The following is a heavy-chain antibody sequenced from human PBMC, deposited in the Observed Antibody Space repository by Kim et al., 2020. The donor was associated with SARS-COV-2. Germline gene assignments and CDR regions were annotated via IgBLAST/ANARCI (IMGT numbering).Heavy chain of an antibody. D-gene: IGHD1-1*01. CDR3: ARIRAYNLDS. Sequence: GSLRLSCAASESPFDSYSLAWVRQAPGKGLEWVSSISDSGTYVFYADSVRGRFIISRDNARKSVFLQMDALRAEDTAVYYCARIRAYNLDSWGQGTLVTVSS. CDR1: ESPFDSYS. J-gene: IGHJ4*02. V-gene: IGHV3-21*01. CDR2: ISDSGTYV.